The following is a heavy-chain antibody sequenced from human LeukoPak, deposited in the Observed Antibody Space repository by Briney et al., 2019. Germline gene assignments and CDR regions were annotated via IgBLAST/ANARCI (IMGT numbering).Heavy chain of an antibody. CDR3: ARNEVYSLDY. Sequence: GGSLRLSCAASGFTFSTYSMNWVRQAPGKGLEWVSYISSTTNSIYYADSVEGRFTISRDNAKNSLYLQMDSLRDEDTALYYCARNEVYSLDYWGQGTLATVSS. J-gene: IGHJ4*02. V-gene: IGHV3-48*02. CDR2: ISSTTNSI. CDR1: GFTFSTYS.